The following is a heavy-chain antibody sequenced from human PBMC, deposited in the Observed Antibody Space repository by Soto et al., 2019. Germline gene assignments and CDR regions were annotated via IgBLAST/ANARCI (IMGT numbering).Heavy chain of an antibody. CDR3: ATVNPYYYFDL. V-gene: IGHV1-18*01. J-gene: IGHJ2*01. CDR2: ISAYNGNT. CDR1: GYTDNTYG. D-gene: IGHD4-17*01. Sequence: QVQLVQSGTEVKKPGASVKVSCKASGYTDNTYGITWVRQAPGQGLEWMGWISAYNGNTNYAQKFLGRVTMTADTSTSTGYMELRSLTSDDTAVYYCATVNPYYYFDLWGRGTLVTVSS.